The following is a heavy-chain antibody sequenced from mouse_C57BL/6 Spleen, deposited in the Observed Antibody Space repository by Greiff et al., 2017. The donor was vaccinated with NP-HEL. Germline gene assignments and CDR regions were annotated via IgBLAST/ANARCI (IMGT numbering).Heavy chain of an antibody. Sequence: QVQLQQPGAELVKPGASVKMSCKASGYTFTSYWITWVKQRPGQGLEWIGDIYPGSGSTNYNEKFKSKATLTVDTSSSTAYMRLSSLTSEDSAVYYCARGGHYYGSSYAMDYWGQGTSVTVSS. CDR2: IYPGSGST. D-gene: IGHD1-1*01. CDR1: GYTFTSYW. CDR3: ARGGHYYGSSYAMDY. V-gene: IGHV1-55*01. J-gene: IGHJ4*01.